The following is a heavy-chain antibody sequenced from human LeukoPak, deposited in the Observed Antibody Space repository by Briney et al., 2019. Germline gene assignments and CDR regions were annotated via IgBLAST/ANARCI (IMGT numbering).Heavy chain of an antibody. D-gene: IGHD6-19*01. CDR3: ARESRQWLVLGGVDY. CDR1: GFSFNTYW. Sequence: GGSLRLSCAVSGFSFNTYWMTWVRQAPGKGLEWVANIKQDGSEKYYVDSVKGRFTISRDNAKNSLYLQMNSLRAEDTAVYYCARESRQWLVLGGVDYWGQGTLVTVSS. CDR2: IKQDGSEK. V-gene: IGHV3-7*01. J-gene: IGHJ4*02.